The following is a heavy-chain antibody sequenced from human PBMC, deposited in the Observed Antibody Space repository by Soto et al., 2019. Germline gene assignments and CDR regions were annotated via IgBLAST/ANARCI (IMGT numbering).Heavy chain of an antibody. J-gene: IGHJ4*02. D-gene: IGHD2-15*01. CDR3: ARASDAATSWFVY. Sequence: GASVKVSCKASGYTCTAYYIHWVLRAPGQGLEWMGWFNPKSGGANYAQSFQGRVTLTRDTSISTVYMELSGLTSDDTAVYFCARASDAATSWFVYWGQGTLVTSPQ. CDR2: FNPKSGGA. CDR1: GYTCTAYY. V-gene: IGHV1-2*02.